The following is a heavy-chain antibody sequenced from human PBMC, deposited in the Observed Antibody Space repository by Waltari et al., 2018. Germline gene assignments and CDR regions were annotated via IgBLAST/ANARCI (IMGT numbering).Heavy chain of an antibody. V-gene: IGHV4-39*01. CDR3: ARRSRDTSYSSSWYWYFDL. D-gene: IGHD6-13*01. CDR2: IYYSGST. Sequence: QLQLQESGPGLVKPSETLSLTCTVPGGSISSSSYYWGWIRQPPGKGLEWIGSIYYSGSTYYNPSLKSRVTISVDTSKNQFSLKLSSVTAADTAVYYCARRSRDTSYSSSWYWYFDLWGRGTLVTVSS. J-gene: IGHJ2*01. CDR1: GGSISSSSYY.